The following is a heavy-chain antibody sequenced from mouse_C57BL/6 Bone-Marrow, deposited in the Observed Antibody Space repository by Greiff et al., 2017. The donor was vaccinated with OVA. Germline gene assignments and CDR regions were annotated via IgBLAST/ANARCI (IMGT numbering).Heavy chain of an antibody. V-gene: IGHV2-2*01. CDR2: IWSGGST. D-gene: IGHD2-3*01. Sequence: QVQLKESGPGLVQPSQSLSITCTVSGFSLTSYGVHWVRQSPGKGLEWLGVIWSGGSTDYNAAFISRLSISKDNSKSQVFFKMNSLQADDTAIYYCARMEWLLRGAWFAYWGQGTLVTVSA. J-gene: IGHJ3*01. CDR1: GFSLTSYG. CDR3: ARMEWLLRGAWFAY.